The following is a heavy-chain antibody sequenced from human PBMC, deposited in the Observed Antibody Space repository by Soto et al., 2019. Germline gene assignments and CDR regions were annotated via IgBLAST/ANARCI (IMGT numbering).Heavy chain of an antibody. CDR1: EFAFSSYA. Sequence: EVQLLESGGGLVQPGGSLRLSCAASEFAFSSYAMSWVRQAPGKGLEWVSGISGSGGTTFYADSVKGRFTISRDNSKNTLYLQRNGLRAGGRAGYYLVTDPLWFGEDSMDVWGQGTTVTGSS. V-gene: IGHV3-23*01. D-gene: IGHD3-10*01. CDR2: ISGSGGTT. CDR3: VTDPLWFGEDSMDV. J-gene: IGHJ6*02.